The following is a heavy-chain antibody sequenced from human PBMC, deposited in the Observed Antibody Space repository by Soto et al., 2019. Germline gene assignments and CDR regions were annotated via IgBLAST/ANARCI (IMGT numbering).Heavy chain of an antibody. CDR3: AKVTAVRGMDV. J-gene: IGHJ6*02. D-gene: IGHD6-19*01. Sequence: EVQLLESGGGLVQPGGSLRLSCAASGFSFSSYAMSWVRQAPGKGLEWVSALSGSGSSTYYADSVKGRFTLSRDNSKSTLYLQMNSPRAEDTAVDYCAKVTAVRGMDVWGQGTTVTVPS. CDR2: LSGSGSST. CDR1: GFSFSSYA. V-gene: IGHV3-23*01.